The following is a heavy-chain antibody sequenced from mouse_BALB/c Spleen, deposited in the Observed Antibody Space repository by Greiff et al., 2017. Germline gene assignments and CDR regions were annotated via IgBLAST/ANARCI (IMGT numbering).Heavy chain of an antibody. CDR3: ARQEGMITTPYYAMDY. D-gene: IGHD2-4*01. CDR1: GFAFSSYD. Sequence: DVQLQESGGGLVKPGGSLKLSCAASGFAFSSYDMSWVRQTPEKRLEWVAYISSGGGSTYYPDTVKGRFTISRDNAKNTLYLQMSSLKSEDTAMYYCARQEGMITTPYYAMDYWGQGTSVTVSS. J-gene: IGHJ4*01. CDR2: ISSGGGST. V-gene: IGHV5-12-1*01.